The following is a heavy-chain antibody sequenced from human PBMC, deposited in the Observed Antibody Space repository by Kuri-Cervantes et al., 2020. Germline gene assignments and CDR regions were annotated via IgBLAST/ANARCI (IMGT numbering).Heavy chain of an antibody. V-gene: IGHV3-30-3*01. Sequence: GESLKIYCAASGFTFSSYAMHWVRQAPGKGLEWVAVISYDGSNKYYADSVKGRFTISRDNSKNTLYLQMNSLRAEDTAVYYGARRSLPVETAMIDYWGQGTLVTVSS. CDR1: GFTFSSYA. CDR2: ISYDGSNK. J-gene: IGHJ4*02. CDR3: ARRSLPVETAMIDY. D-gene: IGHD5-18*01.